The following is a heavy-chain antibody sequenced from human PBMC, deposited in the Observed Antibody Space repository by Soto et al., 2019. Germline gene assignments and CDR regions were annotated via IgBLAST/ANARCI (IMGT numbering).Heavy chain of an antibody. CDR2: IIPMVTVT. CDR3: SIGTRSADTFDV. Sequence: QVHLIQSGAEVKKPGSSVKVSCKAAGGTFNTYTLIWVRQAPGHGLEWMGRIIPMVTVTNSAQKFQGRLTLTADKSTGTAFMELTSLRSDHTAFYYCSIGTRSADTFDVWGPATTVTVSS. D-gene: IGHD2-2*01. CDR1: GGTFNTYT. J-gene: IGHJ3*01. V-gene: IGHV1-69*02.